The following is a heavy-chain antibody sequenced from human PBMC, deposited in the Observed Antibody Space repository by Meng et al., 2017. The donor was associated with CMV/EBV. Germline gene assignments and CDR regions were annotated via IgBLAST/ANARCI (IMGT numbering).Heavy chain of an antibody. J-gene: IGHJ4*02. CDR3: ATYWSADY. D-gene: IGHD1-1*01. Sequence: GGSLRLSCAASGFTFSSYSMNWVRQAPGKGLEWVAFIRYDGSNKYYADSVKGRFTISRDNSKNTLFLQMNSLRAEDTAMYYCATYWSADYWGQGTLVTVSS. CDR1: GFTFSSYS. V-gene: IGHV3-30*02. CDR2: IRYDGSNK.